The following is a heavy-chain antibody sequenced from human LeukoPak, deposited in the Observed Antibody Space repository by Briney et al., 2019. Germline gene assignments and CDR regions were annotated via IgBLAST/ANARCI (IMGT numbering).Heavy chain of an antibody. D-gene: IGHD3-22*01. J-gene: IGHJ4*02. V-gene: IGHV1-2*02. CDR3: ARDVWGDYYDSSGKGRG. CDR1: GYTFTGYY. CDR2: INPNSGGT. Sequence: ASVKVSCKASGYTFTGYYMHWVRQAPGQGLEWMGWINPNSGGTNYAQKFQGRVAMTRDTSISTAYMELSRLRSDDTAVYYCARDVWGDYYDSSGKGRGWGQGTLVTVSS.